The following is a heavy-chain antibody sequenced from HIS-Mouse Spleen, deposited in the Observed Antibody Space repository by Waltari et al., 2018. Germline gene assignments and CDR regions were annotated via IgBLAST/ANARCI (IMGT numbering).Heavy chain of an antibody. J-gene: IGHJ2*01. Sequence: QLQLQESGPGLVKPSETLSLTCTVSGGSISSSSYYWGWIRQPPGKGLEWIGSIYCSGGPYYDPSLKSRVTISVDTSKNQFSLKLSSVTAADTAVYYCAREIPYSSSWYDWYFDLWGRGTLVTVSS. CDR1: GGSISSSSYY. V-gene: IGHV4-39*07. D-gene: IGHD6-13*01. CDR3: AREIPYSSSWYDWYFDL. CDR2: IYCSGGP.